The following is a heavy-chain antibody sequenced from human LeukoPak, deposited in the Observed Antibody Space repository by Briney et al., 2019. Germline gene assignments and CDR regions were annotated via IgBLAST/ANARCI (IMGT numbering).Heavy chain of an antibody. CDR3: AREDSGFDY. V-gene: IGHV4-34*01. J-gene: IGHJ4*02. CDR2: INHSGST. D-gene: IGHD3-10*01. CDR1: GGSFSGYY. Sequence: NPSETLSLTCAVYGGSFSGYYWSWIRQPPGKGLEWIGEINHSGSTNYNPSLKSRVTISVDTSKNQFSLKLSSVTAADTAVYYCAREDSGFDYWGQGTLVTVSS.